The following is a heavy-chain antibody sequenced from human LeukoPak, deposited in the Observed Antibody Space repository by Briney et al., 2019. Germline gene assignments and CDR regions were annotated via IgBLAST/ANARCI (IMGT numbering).Heavy chain of an antibody. CDR1: GYTLTELS. V-gene: IGHV1-24*01. J-gene: IGHJ4*02. CDR3: ATKDYGDYERDFDY. Sequence: GASVKVSCKVSGYTLTELSMHWVRQAPGKGLEWMGGFDPEDGETIYAQKFQGRVTMTEDTSTGTAYMELSSLRSEDTAVYYCATKDYGDYERDFDYWGQGTLVTVSS. CDR2: FDPEDGET. D-gene: IGHD4-17*01.